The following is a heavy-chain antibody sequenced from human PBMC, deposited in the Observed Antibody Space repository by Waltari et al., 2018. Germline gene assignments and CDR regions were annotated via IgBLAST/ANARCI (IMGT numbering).Heavy chain of an antibody. CDR1: GFTFSSYS. CDR3: ARDSGAY. J-gene: IGHJ4*02. D-gene: IGHD1-26*01. CDR2: SSSSSSTI. V-gene: IGHV3-48*04. Sequence: EVQLVESGGGLVQPGGSLRLSCAASGFTFSSYSMNWVRQAPGKGVEGVSYSSSSSSTIDYADSGKGRFTISRDNAKNSLYLQMNSLRAEDTAVYYCARDSGAYWGQGTLVTVSS.